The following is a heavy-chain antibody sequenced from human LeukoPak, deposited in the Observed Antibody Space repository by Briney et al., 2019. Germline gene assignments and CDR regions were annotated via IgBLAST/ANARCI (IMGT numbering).Heavy chain of an antibody. D-gene: IGHD2-2*02. CDR1: GFTFSSYA. J-gene: IGHJ4*02. CDR2: ISYDGSNK. Sequence: PGRSLRLSCAASGFTFSSYAMHWVRQAPGKGLEWVAVISYDGSNKYYADSVKGRFTISRDNSKNTLYLQMNSLRAEDTAVYYCARGYCSSTSCYRVDYWGQGTLVTVSS. CDR3: ARGYCSSTSCYRVDY. V-gene: IGHV3-30-3*01.